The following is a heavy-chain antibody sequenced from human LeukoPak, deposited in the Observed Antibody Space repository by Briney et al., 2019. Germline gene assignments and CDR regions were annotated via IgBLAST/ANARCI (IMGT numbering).Heavy chain of an antibody. CDR3: ARSSSGSYPLYYYYGMDV. Sequence: ASVKVSCKASGYTFTSYGISWVRQATGQGLEWMGWMNPNSGNTGYAQKFQGRVTMTRNTSISTAYMELSSLRSEDTAVYYCARSSSGSYPLYYYYGMDVWGQGATVTVSS. D-gene: IGHD1-26*01. CDR2: MNPNSGNT. CDR1: GYTFTSYG. V-gene: IGHV1-8*02. J-gene: IGHJ6*02.